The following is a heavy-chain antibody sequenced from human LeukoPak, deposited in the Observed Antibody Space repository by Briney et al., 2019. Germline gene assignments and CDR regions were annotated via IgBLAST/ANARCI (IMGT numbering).Heavy chain of an antibody. CDR2: INQDGSET. J-gene: IGHJ4*02. CDR3: SGDPGDF. V-gene: IGHV3-7*04. CDR1: GIMLSTYW. Sequence: PGGSLRLSCAASGIMLSTYWMSWVRQAPGKGLEWVANINQDGSETYYVGSVEGRFTISRDNAKNSVFLQMSSLRAEDMAVYFCSGDPGDFWGRGTLVTVSS. D-gene: IGHD7-27*01.